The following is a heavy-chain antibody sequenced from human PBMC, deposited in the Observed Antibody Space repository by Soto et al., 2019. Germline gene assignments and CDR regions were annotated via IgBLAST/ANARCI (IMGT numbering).Heavy chain of an antibody. CDR2: IYSGGST. D-gene: IGHD4-17*01. CDR3: AGGANDYGDYYGMDV. V-gene: IGHV3-53*01. Sequence: GGSLRLFCAASGFPVSSNYMSWVRQAPGKGLEWVSVIYSGGSTYYADSVKGRFTISRDNSKNTLYLQMNSLRAEDTAVYYCAGGANDYGDYYGMDVWGQGTTVTVSS. CDR1: GFPVSSNY. J-gene: IGHJ6*02.